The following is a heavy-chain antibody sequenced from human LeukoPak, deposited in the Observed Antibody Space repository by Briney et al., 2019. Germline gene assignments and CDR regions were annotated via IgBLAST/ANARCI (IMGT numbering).Heavy chain of an antibody. V-gene: IGHV3-33*01. D-gene: IGHD6-19*01. J-gene: IGHJ4*02. Sequence: GGSLRLSCAASGFTFSSYGMHWVRQAPGKGLEWVAVIWYDGSNKYYADSVKGRFTISRDNSKNTLYLQMNSLRAEDTAVYYCASELEIAVATEGIFDYWGQGTLVTVSS. CDR2: IWYDGSNK. CDR1: GFTFSSYG. CDR3: ASELEIAVATEGIFDY.